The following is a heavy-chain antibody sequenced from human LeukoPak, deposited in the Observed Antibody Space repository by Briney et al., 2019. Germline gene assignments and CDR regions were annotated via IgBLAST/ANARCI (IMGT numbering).Heavy chain of an antibody. J-gene: IGHJ4*02. CDR1: GFTFSSYG. Sequence: PGGSLRLSCAASGFTFSSYGMHWVRQAPGKGLEWVAVISYDGSNKYYADSVKGRFTISRDNAKNSLYLQMNSLRAEDTAVYYCARDFLFSSSCWGQGTLVTVSS. CDR2: ISYDGSNK. CDR3: ARDFLFSSSC. D-gene: IGHD6-13*01. V-gene: IGHV3-30*03.